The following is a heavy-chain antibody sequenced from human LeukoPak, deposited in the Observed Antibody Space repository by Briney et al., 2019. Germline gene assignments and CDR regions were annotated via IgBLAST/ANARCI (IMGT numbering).Heavy chain of an antibody. CDR2: IYTSGST. D-gene: IGHD3-10*01. Sequence: PSETLPLTCTVSGGSISSYYWSWIRQPAGKGLEWIGRIYTSGSTNYNPSLKSRVTMSVDTSKNQFSLKLSSVTAADTAVYYCARERITMVRGVMVESYFDYWGQGTLVTVSS. V-gene: IGHV4-4*07. J-gene: IGHJ4*02. CDR3: ARERITMVRGVMVESYFDY. CDR1: GGSISSYY.